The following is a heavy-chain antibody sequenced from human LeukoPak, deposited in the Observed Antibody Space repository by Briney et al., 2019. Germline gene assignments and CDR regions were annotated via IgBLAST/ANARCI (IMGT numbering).Heavy chain of an antibody. CDR1: GFTFSYYG. J-gene: IGHJ4*02. Sequence: GGSLRLSCAASGFTFSYYGMHWVPQAPGKGLEWVAVISYDGSNKYYADSVKGRFTISRDNSKNTLYLQMNSLRAEDMAVYYCVKRWTGTTIGQQDYWGQGTLVTVSS. CDR2: ISYDGSNK. V-gene: IGHV3-30*18. CDR3: VKRWTGTTIGQQDY. D-gene: IGHD1-1*01.